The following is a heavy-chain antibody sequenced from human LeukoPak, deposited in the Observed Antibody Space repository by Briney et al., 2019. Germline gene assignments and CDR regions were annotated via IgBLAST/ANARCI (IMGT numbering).Heavy chain of an antibody. CDR3: ASPYDILTGYLYYMDV. V-gene: IGHV3-23*01. CDR1: GFTFSSYA. J-gene: IGHJ6*03. D-gene: IGHD3-9*01. CDR2: ISGSGGST. Sequence: GGSLRLSCADSGFTFSSYAMSWVRQAPGKGLEWVSAISGSGGSTYYADSVKGRFTISRDNSKNTLYLQMNSLRAEDTAVYYCASPYDILTGYLYYMDVWGKGTTVTVSS.